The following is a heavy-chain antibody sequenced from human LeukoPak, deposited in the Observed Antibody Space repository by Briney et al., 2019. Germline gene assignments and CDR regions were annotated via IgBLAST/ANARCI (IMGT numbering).Heavy chain of an antibody. CDR1: GCTFSSYA. Sequence: ASVKVSCKASGCTFSSYAISWVPQAPGQGLEWMGRIIPILGIANYAQKFQGRVTITADKSTSTAHMELSSLRSEDTAVYYCARNQKLRFLEWLPEGDAFDIWGQGTMVTVSS. J-gene: IGHJ3*02. CDR3: ARNQKLRFLEWLPEGDAFDI. CDR2: IIPILGIA. V-gene: IGHV1-69*04. D-gene: IGHD3-3*01.